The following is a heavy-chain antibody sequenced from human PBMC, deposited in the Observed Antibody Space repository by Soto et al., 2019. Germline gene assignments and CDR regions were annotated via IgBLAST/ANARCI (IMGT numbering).Heavy chain of an antibody. CDR3: AKTEYYYDSSGYQFDS. D-gene: IGHD3-22*01. Sequence: QSGGSLRLSCAASGFTFSIYAMSWVRQAPGKGLEWVSAISGSGGSTYYADSVKGRFTISRDNSKNTLYLQMNSLRAEDTAVYYCAKTEYYYDSSGYQFDSWGQGTLVTVSS. J-gene: IGHJ4*02. CDR2: ISGSGGST. CDR1: GFTFSIYA. V-gene: IGHV3-23*01.